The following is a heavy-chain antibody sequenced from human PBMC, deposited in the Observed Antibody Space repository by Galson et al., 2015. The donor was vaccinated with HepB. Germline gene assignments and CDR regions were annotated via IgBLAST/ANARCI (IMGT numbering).Heavy chain of an antibody. CDR3: SKGRFYDTNYSPPPAYYYYGMNV. D-gene: IGHD2/OR15-2a*01. V-gene: IGHV3-23*01. CDR2: ISNSGEST. J-gene: IGHJ6*02. CDR1: EFAFGSYA. Sequence: SLRLSCAASEFAFGSYAMSWVRQAPGKGLEWVSAISNSGESTFYADSVKGRFTISRDTSENTLYLLMNSLRVVDTAVYYCSKGRFYDTNYSPPPAYYYYGMNVWGQGTTVTVSS.